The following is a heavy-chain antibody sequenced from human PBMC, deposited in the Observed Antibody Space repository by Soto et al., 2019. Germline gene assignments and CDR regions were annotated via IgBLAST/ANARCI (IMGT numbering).Heavy chain of an antibody. CDR1: GFTVSSNY. CDR3: ASWYYYDSSSDAFDI. D-gene: IGHD3-22*01. Sequence: PGGSLRLSCAASGFTVSSNYMSWVRQAPGKGLEWVSVIYSGGSTYYADSVKGRFTISRDNSKNTLYLQMNSLRAEDTAVYYCASWYYYDSSSDAFDIWGQGTMVTVSS. CDR2: IYSGGST. J-gene: IGHJ3*02. V-gene: IGHV3-53*01.